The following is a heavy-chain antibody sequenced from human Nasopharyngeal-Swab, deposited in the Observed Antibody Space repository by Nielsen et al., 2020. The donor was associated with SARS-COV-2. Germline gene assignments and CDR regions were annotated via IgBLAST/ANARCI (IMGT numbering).Heavy chain of an antibody. CDR1: GFTVSSNS. J-gene: IGHJ4*02. CDR3: ARMDYGDFAD. CDR2: ICSGGST. D-gene: IGHD4-17*01. Sequence: GGSLRLSCAASGFTVSSNSMNWVRQAPGKGLEWVSLICSGGSTEYADSVKGRFTISRDISKNTLYLQMNTLRADDTAVYYCARMDYGDFADWGQGTLVTVSS. V-gene: IGHV3-53*01.